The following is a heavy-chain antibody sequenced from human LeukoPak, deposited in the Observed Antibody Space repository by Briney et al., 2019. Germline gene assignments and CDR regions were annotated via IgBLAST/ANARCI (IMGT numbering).Heavy chain of an antibody. CDR3: ARQGLGSSWYYFDY. J-gene: IGHJ4*02. V-gene: IGHV1-18*01. D-gene: IGHD6-13*01. Sequence: ASVKVSCKASGYTFTSYGISWVRQAPGQGLEWTGWISAYNGNTNYAQKLQGRVTMTTDTSTSTAYMELRSLRSDDTAVYYCARQGLGSSWYYFDYWGQGTLVTVSS. CDR1: GYTFTSYG. CDR2: ISAYNGNT.